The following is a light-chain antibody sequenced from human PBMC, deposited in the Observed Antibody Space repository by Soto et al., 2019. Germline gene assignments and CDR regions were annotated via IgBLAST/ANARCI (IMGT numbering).Light chain of an antibody. J-gene: IGLJ1*01. CDR3: SSYAGSNIHYV. CDR2: EVS. CDR1: SSDVGGYNY. Sequence: QSVLTQPPSASGSPGQSVTISCTGSSSDVGGYNYVSWYQQHPGKAPKLMIYEVSKRPSGVPDRFSASKSGNTASLTVSGLQAEDEADYYCSSYAGSNIHYVFGTGTKLTVL. V-gene: IGLV2-8*01.